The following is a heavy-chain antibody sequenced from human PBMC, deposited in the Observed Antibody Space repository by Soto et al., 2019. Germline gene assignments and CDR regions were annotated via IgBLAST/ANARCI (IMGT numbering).Heavy chain of an antibody. V-gene: IGHV3-72*01. CDR2: CRNKANSYST. D-gene: IGHD5-12*01. J-gene: IGHJ1*01. CDR3: TRVGLPPARDFQH. CDR1: GFTFSSYA. Sequence: GGSLRLSCAASGFTFSSYAMSWVRQAPGKGLEWVGRCRNKANSYSTEYAASVKGRFTISRDDSKNSLYLQMNSLKTEDTAVYYCTRVGLPPARDFQHWGQGTLVTVSS.